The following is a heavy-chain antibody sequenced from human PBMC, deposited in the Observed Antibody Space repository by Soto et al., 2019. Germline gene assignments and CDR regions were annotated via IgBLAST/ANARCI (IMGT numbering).Heavy chain of an antibody. CDR2: INHSGST. V-gene: IGHV4-34*01. CDR1: GGSFSGYY. Sequence: QVQLQQWGAGLLKPSETLSLTCAVYGGSFSGYYWSWIRQPPGKGLEWIGEINHSGSTNYNPSLKSRVTISVDTSKNQFSLKLGSVTAADTAVYXCARGRGRGFDYWGQGTLVTVSS. D-gene: IGHD3-10*01. J-gene: IGHJ4*02. CDR3: ARGRGRGFDY.